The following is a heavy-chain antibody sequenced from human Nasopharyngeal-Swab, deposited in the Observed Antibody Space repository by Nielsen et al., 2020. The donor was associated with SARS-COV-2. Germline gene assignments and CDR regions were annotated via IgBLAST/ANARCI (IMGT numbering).Heavy chain of an antibody. CDR3: ARAGGGYGDEIYYYYGMDV. CDR2: MNPNSGNT. CDR1: GYTFTSYD. Sequence: ASVKVSCKASGYTFTSYDIHWVRQATGQGLEWMGWMNPNSGNTGYAQKFQGRVTMTRNTSISTAYMELSSLRSEDTAVYYCARAGGGYGDEIYYYYGMDVWGQGTTVTVSS. D-gene: IGHD4-17*01. V-gene: IGHV1-8*01. J-gene: IGHJ6*02.